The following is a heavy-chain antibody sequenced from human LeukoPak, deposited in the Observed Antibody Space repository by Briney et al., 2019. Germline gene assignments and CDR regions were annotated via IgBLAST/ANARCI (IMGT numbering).Heavy chain of an antibody. J-gene: IGHJ4*02. Sequence: PGGSLRLSCAASGFTFSSYSMTWVRQAPGKGLEWVSYISSSSSTIYYADSVKGRFTISRDNAKNSLYLQMNSLRAEDTAVYYCASQYYGSGSPFDYWGQGTLVTVSS. CDR2: ISSSSSTI. V-gene: IGHV3-48*01. CDR3: ASQYYGSGSPFDY. CDR1: GFTFSSYS. D-gene: IGHD3-10*01.